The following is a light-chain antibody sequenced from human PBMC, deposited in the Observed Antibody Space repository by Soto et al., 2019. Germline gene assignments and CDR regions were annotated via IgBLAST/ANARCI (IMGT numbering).Light chain of an antibody. CDR2: EVS. Sequence: QSVLTQPPSASGSPGQSVTISCTGTSSDVGVYNYVSWYQQHPGKAPKLLIYEVSKRPSGVPDRFSGSKSGNTASLTVSGLQAEVEADFYCSSYAGSNHVVFGGGTKVTVL. CDR3: SSYAGSNHVV. J-gene: IGLJ2*01. V-gene: IGLV2-8*01. CDR1: SSDVGVYNY.